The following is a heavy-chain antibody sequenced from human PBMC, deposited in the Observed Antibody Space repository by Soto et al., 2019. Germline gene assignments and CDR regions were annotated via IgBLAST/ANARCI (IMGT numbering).Heavy chain of an antibody. Sequence: KASETLSLTCAVYGGSFSGYYWSWIRQPPGKGLEWIGEINHSGSTNYNPSLKSRVTISVDTSKNRFSLKLSSVTAADTAVYYCARCPHCSSTSCYFFYWFDPWGQGTLVTVSS. CDR1: GGSFSGYY. V-gene: IGHV4-34*01. CDR2: INHSGST. D-gene: IGHD2-2*01. J-gene: IGHJ5*02. CDR3: ARCPHCSSTSCYFFYWFDP.